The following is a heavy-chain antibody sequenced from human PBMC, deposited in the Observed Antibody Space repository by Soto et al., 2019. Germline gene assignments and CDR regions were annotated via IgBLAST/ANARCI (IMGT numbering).Heavy chain of an antibody. V-gene: IGHV1-18*04. CDR1: GYTFTSFG. J-gene: IGHJ4*02. D-gene: IGHD3-10*01. CDR2: ISGYNGKT. CDR3: ARDKMIDDYGLGTYDY. Sequence: ASVKVSCKTSGYTFTSFGVSWVLQAPGQGLEWMGWISGYNGKTKYAQTLQGRVTMTADTSTSTVYMELRGLRSDDTAIYFCARDKMIDDYGLGTYDYWGQGTTVTVS.